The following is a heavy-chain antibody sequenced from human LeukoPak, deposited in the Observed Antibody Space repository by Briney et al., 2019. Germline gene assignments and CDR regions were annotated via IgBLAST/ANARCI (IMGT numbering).Heavy chain of an antibody. V-gene: IGHV3-33*01. J-gene: IGHJ3*02. Sequence: GGSLRLSCAASRFTFSNYDMHWVRQAPGKGLEWVAVIWYDGSNKYYADSVKGRFTISRDNSKNTLYLQMNSLRAKDTAVYYCARDDYGGKLDIWGQGTVVTVSS. D-gene: IGHD4-23*01. CDR1: RFTFSNYD. CDR2: IWYDGSNK. CDR3: ARDDYGGKLDI.